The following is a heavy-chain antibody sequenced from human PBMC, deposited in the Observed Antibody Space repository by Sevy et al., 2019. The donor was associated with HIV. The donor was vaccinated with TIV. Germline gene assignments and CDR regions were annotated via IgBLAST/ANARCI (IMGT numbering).Heavy chain of an antibody. CDR3: TRGPSGFSGSDLAY. J-gene: IGHJ4*02. V-gene: IGHV1-2*02. CDR1: GYTFTGYY. D-gene: IGHD3-22*01. Sequence: VSVKVSCKASGYTFTGYYMHWVRQAPGLGLEWMGWINPNSGGTKYAKKFQGRVTMTRDTSISTAYMELSRLKSDDTAVYYCTRGPSGFSGSDLAYWGQGTLVTVSS. CDR2: INPNSGGT.